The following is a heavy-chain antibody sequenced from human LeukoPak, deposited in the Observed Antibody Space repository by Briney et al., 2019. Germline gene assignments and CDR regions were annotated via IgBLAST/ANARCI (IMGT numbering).Heavy chain of an antibody. CDR1: GFTFSTYS. CDR3: ATEMGDY. J-gene: IGHJ4*02. V-gene: IGHV3-48*01. Sequence: GGSLRLSCAASGFTFSTYSMNWVRPAPGKGLEWVSYISSSSSTIYYADSVKGRFTISRDNGKNSLYLQMNSLRAEDTAVYYCATEMGDYWGQGTLVTVSS. D-gene: IGHD2-8*01. CDR2: ISSSSSTI.